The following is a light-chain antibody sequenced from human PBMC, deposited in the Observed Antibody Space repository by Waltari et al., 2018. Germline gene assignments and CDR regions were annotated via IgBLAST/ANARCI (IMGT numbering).Light chain of an antibody. CDR2: DVS. V-gene: IGLV2-14*03. CDR1: SSDVGGYNY. CDR3: SSYISSSTLEL. Sequence: QSALTQPASVSGSPGQSITIYCTGTSSDVGGYNYVSWYQQHPGKAPKLMIYDVSNRPSGFSNRFSASKSGNTASLTISGLQAEDEADYYCSSYISSSTLELFGGGTSLTVL. J-gene: IGLJ2*01.